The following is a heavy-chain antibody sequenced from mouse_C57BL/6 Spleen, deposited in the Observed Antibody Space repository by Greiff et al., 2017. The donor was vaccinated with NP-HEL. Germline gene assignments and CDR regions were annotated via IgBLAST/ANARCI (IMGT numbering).Heavy chain of an antibody. J-gene: IGHJ2*01. V-gene: IGHV1-26*01. CDR1: GYTFTDYY. D-gene: IGHD2-3*01. CDR2: INPNNGGT. CDR3: ARSPPYYDGFDY. Sequence: EVQLQQSGPELVKPGASVKISCKASGYTFTDYYMNWVKQSHGKSLEWIGDINPNNGGTSYNQKFKGKATLTVDKSSSTAYMELRSLTSEDSAVYYCARSPPYYDGFDYWGQGTTLTVSS.